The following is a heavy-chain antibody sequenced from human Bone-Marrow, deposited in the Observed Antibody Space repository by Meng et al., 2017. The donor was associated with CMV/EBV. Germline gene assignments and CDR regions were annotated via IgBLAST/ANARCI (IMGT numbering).Heavy chain of an antibody. CDR1: GGTFSSYA. Sequence: SVKVSCKASGGTFSSYAISWGRQAPGQGLEWMGGIIPIFGTANYAQKFQGRVTITTDTSTSTAYMELRSLRSDDTAVYYCAIDSAFNYYDFWSGYYTGGLGMDVWGQGTTVTVSS. D-gene: IGHD3-3*01. J-gene: IGHJ6*02. V-gene: IGHV1-69*05. CDR3: AIDSAFNYYDFWSGYYTGGLGMDV. CDR2: IIPIFGTA.